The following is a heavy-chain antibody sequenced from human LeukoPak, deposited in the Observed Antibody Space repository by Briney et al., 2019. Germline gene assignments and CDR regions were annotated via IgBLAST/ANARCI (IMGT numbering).Heavy chain of an antibody. CDR2: IGGSGGDT. D-gene: IGHD3-9*01. J-gene: IGHJ4*02. CDR3: AKDLTGYPM. Sequence: GGSLRLSCAASGFXFSSYTISWVRQAPGKGLEWVSAIGGSGGDTYYADSVKGQFTISRDSSKNTLYLQMNSLRAEDTAVYYCAKDLTGYPMWGQGTLVTVSS. V-gene: IGHV3-23*01. CDR1: GFXFSSYT.